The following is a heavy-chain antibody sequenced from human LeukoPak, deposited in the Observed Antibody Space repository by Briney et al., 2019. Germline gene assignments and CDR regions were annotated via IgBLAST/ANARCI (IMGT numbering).Heavy chain of an antibody. V-gene: IGHV3-21*01. CDR2: ISSSSSYI. D-gene: IGHD3-22*01. CDR3: ARDLSYYDSSGPDY. J-gene: IGHJ4*02. Sequence: PGGSLRLSCAASGFTFSSYSMNWVRQAPGKGLEWVSSISSSSSYIYYADSVKGRFTISRDNDKNSLYLQMNSLRAEDTAVYYCARDLSYYDSSGPDYWGQGTLVTVSS. CDR1: GFTFSSYS.